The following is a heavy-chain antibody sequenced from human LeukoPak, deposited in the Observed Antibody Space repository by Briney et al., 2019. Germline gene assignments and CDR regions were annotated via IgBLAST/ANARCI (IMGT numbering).Heavy chain of an antibody. Sequence: GVSLRLSCAASGFTFSSYAMSWVRQAPGKGLEWVSAISGSGGSTYYADSVKGRFTISRDNSKNTLYLQMNSLRAEDTAVYYCAKDPYYYDSSGHQYFDYWGQGTLVTVSS. J-gene: IGHJ4*02. CDR1: GFTFSSYA. V-gene: IGHV3-23*01. CDR3: AKDPYYYDSSGHQYFDY. D-gene: IGHD3-22*01. CDR2: ISGSGGST.